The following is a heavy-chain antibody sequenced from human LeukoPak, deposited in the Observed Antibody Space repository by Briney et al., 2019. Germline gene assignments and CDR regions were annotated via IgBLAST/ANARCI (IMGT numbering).Heavy chain of an antibody. CDR1: GLTFSSYS. Sequence: GGSLRLSCAASGLTFSSYSMNWVRQAPGKGLEWVSYISSSSRSIYYADSVKGRFTISRDNAKNSLYLQMNSLRAEDTAVYYCAELGITMIGGVWGKGTTVTISS. CDR2: ISSSSRSI. J-gene: IGHJ6*04. D-gene: IGHD3-10*02. V-gene: IGHV3-48*04. CDR3: AELGITMIGGV.